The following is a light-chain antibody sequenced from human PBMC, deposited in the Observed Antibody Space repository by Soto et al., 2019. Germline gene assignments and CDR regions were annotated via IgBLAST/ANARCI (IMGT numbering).Light chain of an antibody. CDR3: QQYGSSSWT. J-gene: IGKJ1*01. CDR1: QSVSSSY. V-gene: IGKV3-20*01. CDR2: GTS. Sequence: EIVLTQSPGTLSLSPGERATLSCRASQSVSSSYLAWYQQKPGQAPRLLIYGTSSRATAIPDRFSGSGSGTDFTLTISRLEPEDFAVYYCQQYGSSSWTFGYGTKVEIK.